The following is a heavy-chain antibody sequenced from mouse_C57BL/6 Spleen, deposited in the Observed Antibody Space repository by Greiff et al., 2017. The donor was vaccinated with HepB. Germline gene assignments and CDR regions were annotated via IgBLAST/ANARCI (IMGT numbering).Heavy chain of an antibody. CDR1: GFSFNTYA. J-gene: IGHJ3*01. V-gene: IGHV10-1*01. CDR3: VRHYYYGTWFAY. Sequence: EVKVVESGGGLVQPKGSLKLSCAASGFSFNTYAMNWVRQAPGKGLEWVARIRSKSNNYATYYADSVKDRFTISRDDSESMLYLQMNNLKTEDTAMYYCVRHYYYGTWFAYWGQGTLVTVSA. D-gene: IGHD1-1*01. CDR2: IRSKSNNYAT.